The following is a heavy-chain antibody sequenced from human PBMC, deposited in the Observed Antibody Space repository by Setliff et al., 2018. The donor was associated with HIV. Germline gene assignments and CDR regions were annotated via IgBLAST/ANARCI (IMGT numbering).Heavy chain of an antibody. D-gene: IGHD3-16*02. Sequence: GASVKVSCKASGGTFGSYAISWVRQAPGQGLEWMGGIIPIFGTANYAQKFQGRVTITTDESTSTAYMELSSLRSEDTAVYYCARGGADYDYVWGSYPQYYYYMDVWGKGTTVTVSS. CDR3: ARGGADYDYVWGSYPQYYYYMDV. CDR2: IIPIFGTA. J-gene: IGHJ6*03. CDR1: GGTFGSYA. V-gene: IGHV1-69*05.